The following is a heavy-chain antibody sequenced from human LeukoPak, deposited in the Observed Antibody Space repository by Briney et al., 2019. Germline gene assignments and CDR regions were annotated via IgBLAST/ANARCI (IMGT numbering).Heavy chain of an antibody. J-gene: IGHJ4*02. CDR1: GFTFDDYG. CDR2: INWNGGST. V-gene: IGHV3-20*04. Sequence: GGSLRLSCAASGFTFDDYGMSWVRQAPGKGLEWVSGINWNGGSTGYADSVKGRFTISRDNAKNSLYLQMNSLRAEDTAVYYCAKDGYAMVNARADFEYWGQGTLVTVSS. D-gene: IGHD2-8*01. CDR3: AKDGYAMVNARADFEY.